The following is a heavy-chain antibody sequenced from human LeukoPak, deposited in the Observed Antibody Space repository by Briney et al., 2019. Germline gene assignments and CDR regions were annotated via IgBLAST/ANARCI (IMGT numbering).Heavy chain of an antibody. CDR2: INNGVNSA. CDR3: AKDRQQLVGEFDY. V-gene: IGHV3-23*01. Sequence: GGSLRLSCAASGFTFSSYAMSWVRQAPGKGLEWVSTINNGVNSAYFADSVKGRFTISRDNPKNTLYLQMNSLRGEDMAVYYCAKDRQQLVGEFDYWGQGTLVTVSS. CDR1: GFTFSSYA. J-gene: IGHJ4*02. D-gene: IGHD6-13*01.